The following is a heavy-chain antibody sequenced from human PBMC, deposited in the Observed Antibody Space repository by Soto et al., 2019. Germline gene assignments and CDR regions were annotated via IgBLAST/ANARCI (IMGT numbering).Heavy chain of an antibody. CDR1: GFKFVDHW. V-gene: IGHV3-74*01. D-gene: IGHD4-17*01. Sequence: LPCAVFGFKFVDHWMHRVLQAPGKGLVWVSRINSDGSSTSYADSVKGRFTISRDNAKNTLYLQMNSLRAEDTAVYYCARGGPIYGDYVTYWGQGTLVTVSS. J-gene: IGHJ4*02. CDR3: ARGGPIYGDYVTY. CDR2: INSDGSST.